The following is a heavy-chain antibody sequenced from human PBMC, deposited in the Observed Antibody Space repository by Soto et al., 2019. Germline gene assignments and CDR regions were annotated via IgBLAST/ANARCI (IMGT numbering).Heavy chain of an antibody. CDR2: IYYSGST. V-gene: IGHV4-59*08. Sequence: PETVSHSCIVADCSISSDYWSWIRQPPGKGLEWIGYIYYSGSTNYNPSLKSRVTISVDTSKNQFSLKLSSVTAADTAVYYCARRWGDAFDIWGQGTMVTVSS. J-gene: IGHJ3*02. D-gene: IGHD3-16*01. CDR3: ARRWGDAFDI. CDR1: DCSISSDY.